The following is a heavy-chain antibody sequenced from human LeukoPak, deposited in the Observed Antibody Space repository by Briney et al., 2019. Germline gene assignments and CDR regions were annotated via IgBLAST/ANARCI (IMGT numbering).Heavy chain of an antibody. CDR1: GGSLSSYY. J-gene: IGHJ6*02. D-gene: IGHD4-17*01. CDR2: IYTSGST. CDR3: ARDHADYGDYPPLDYYYGMDV. V-gene: IGHV4-4*07. Sequence: SETLSLTCTVSGGSLSSYYWSWIRQPAGKGLEGIGRIYTSGSTNYNPSLTSRVTMSVDTSKNQFSLKLSSVTAADTAVYYCARDHADYGDYPPLDYYYGMDVWGHGTTATVSS.